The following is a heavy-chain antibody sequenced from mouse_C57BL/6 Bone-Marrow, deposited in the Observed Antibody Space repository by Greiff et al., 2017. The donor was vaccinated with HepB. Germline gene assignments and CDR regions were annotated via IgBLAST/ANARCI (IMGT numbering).Heavy chain of an antibody. CDR2: IDPSDSYT. Sequence: VQLQQPGAELVMPGASVKLSCKASGYTFTSYWMHWVKQRPGQGLEWIGEIDPSDSYTNYNQKFKGKSTLTVDKSSSTAYMQLSSLTSEDSAVYYCARKGDWDPYYFDYWGQGTTLTVSS. CDR3: ARKGDWDPYYFDY. J-gene: IGHJ2*01. V-gene: IGHV1-69*01. D-gene: IGHD4-1*01. CDR1: GYTFTSYW.